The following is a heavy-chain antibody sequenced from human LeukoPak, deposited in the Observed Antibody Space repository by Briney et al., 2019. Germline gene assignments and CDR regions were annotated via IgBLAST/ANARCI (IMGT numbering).Heavy chain of an antibody. V-gene: IGHV4-59*01. J-gene: IGHJ4*02. CDR2: IYYSGST. Sequence: SETLSLTCTVSGGSISSYYWSWIRQPPGKGLGWIGYIYYSGSTNYNPSLKSRVTISVDTSKNQFSLKLSSVTAADTAVYYCARESSGTRPGYWGQGTLVTVSS. CDR1: GGSISSYY. CDR3: ARESSGTRPGY. D-gene: IGHD3-10*01.